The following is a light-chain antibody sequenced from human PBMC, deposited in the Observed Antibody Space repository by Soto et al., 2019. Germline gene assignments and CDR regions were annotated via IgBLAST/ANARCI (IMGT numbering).Light chain of an antibody. V-gene: IGLV1-40*01. CDR2: TNT. CDR1: SSNFGAGYD. Sequence: QSVLTQPPSVSGAPGQRVTISCTGGSSNFGAGYDVHWYQQLPGTAPKLLIHTNTNRPSGVPDRFSGSKSDTSASLAITGLQAEDEADYYCQSCDSSLSRYVFGTGTKVTVL. CDR3: QSCDSSLSRYV. J-gene: IGLJ1*01.